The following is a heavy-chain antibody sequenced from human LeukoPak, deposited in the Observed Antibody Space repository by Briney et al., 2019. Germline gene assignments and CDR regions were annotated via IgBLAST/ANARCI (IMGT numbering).Heavy chain of an antibody. D-gene: IGHD2-15*01. J-gene: IGHJ5*02. Sequence: SETLSLTCTVSGGSISSYYWSWIRQPPGKGLEWIGYMYYSGSPNYNPSLKSRVTMSVDTSKNQFSLKLSSVTAADTAVYYCARDLCSGGSCYRGSDNWFDPWGQGTLVTVSS. V-gene: IGHV4-59*12. CDR1: GGSISSYY. CDR3: ARDLCSGGSCYRGSDNWFDP. CDR2: MYYSGSP.